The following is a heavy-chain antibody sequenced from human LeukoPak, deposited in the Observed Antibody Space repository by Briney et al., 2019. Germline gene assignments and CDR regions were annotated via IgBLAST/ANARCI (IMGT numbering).Heavy chain of an antibody. D-gene: IGHD2-2*01. CDR3: ARAPPGYCSSTSCYGYWYFDL. V-gene: IGHV3-11*04. CDR2: ISSSGSTI. Sequence: PGGSLRLSCAASGFTFSDYYMSWIRQAPGKGLEWVSYISSSGSTIYYADSVKGRFTISRDNAKNSLYLQMNSLRAEDTAVYYCARAPPGYCSSTSCYGYWYFDLWGRGTLVTVSS. CDR1: GFTFSDYY. J-gene: IGHJ2*01.